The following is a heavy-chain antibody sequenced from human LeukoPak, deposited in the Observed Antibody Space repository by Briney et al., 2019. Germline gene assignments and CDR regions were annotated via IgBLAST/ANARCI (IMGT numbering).Heavy chain of an antibody. V-gene: IGHV4-4*07. D-gene: IGHD3-9*01. Sequence: SETLSLTCTVSGGSISNYFWSWIRQPAGKGLEWIGRTYTSGSTNYNPSLKSRVTISVDTSKNQFSLKLSSVTAADTAVYYCARGRYFGWFDPWGQGTLVTVSS. CDR3: ARGRYFGWFDP. CDR2: TYTSGST. CDR1: GGSISNYF. J-gene: IGHJ5*02.